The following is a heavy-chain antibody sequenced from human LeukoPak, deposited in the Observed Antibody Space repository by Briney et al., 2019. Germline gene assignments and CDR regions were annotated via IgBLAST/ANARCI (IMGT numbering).Heavy chain of an antibody. CDR1: GYTFTTYA. CDR2: ISAYNGNT. Sequence: GASVKVSCKASGYTFTTYAMHWVRQAPGQGLEWMGWISAYNGNTNYAQKLQGRVTMTTDTSTSTAYMELRSLRSDDTAVYYCARGESLYGDRYYYGMDVWGQGTTVTVSS. V-gene: IGHV1-18*01. D-gene: IGHD4-17*01. CDR3: ARGESLYGDRYYYGMDV. J-gene: IGHJ6*02.